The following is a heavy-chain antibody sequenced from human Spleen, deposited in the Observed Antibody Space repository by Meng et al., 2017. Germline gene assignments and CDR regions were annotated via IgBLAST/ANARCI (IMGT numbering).Heavy chain of an antibody. V-gene: IGHV1-2*06. CDR1: GDTFTGYY. Sequence: ASVKISCKASGDTFTGYYMHWVRQAPGQGLEWMGRINPNSGGTSYAQKFQGRVTMTGDTSIRTAYMELSGLRSDDTAVYYCARDKGAYYDSSGYRYGMDVWGQGTTVTVSS. CDR3: ARDKGAYYDSSGYRYGMDV. CDR2: INPNSGGT. D-gene: IGHD3-22*01. J-gene: IGHJ6*02.